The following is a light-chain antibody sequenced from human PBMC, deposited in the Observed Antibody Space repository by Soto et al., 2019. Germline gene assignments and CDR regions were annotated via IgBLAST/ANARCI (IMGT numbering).Light chain of an antibody. J-gene: IGKJ2*01. Sequence: IVLVQSPGTLSLSPGERATLSCRASQRVTNNYLAWYQQKPGQAPRLLIYGASSRATGVPDRFSGSGSGTDFTLTITRLEPEDFAVYYCQQYGVSPLMYTFGQGTKVGVK. CDR1: QRVTNNY. V-gene: IGKV3-20*01. CDR2: GAS. CDR3: QQYGVSPLMYT.